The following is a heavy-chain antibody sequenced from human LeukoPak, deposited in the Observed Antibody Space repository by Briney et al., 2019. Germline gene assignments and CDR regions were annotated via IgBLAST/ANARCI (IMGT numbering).Heavy chain of an antibody. CDR1: GGSFSGYY. CDR2: INHSGST. V-gene: IGHV4-34*01. J-gene: IGHJ5*02. Sequence: SETLSLTCAVYGGSFSGYYWSWIRQPPGKGLEWIGEINHSGSTNYNPSLKSRVTISVDTSKNQFSLKLSSVTAADTAVYYCARDYDFWSGDGWFDPWGQGTLVTVSS. CDR3: ARDYDFWSGDGWFDP. D-gene: IGHD3-3*01.